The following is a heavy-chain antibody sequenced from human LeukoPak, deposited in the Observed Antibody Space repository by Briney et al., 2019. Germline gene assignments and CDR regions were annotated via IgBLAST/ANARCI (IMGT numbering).Heavy chain of an antibody. CDR3: ARAFVRYFDWQPIDY. CDR2: ISSSSSTI. D-gene: IGHD3-9*01. V-gene: IGHV3-48*01. J-gene: IGHJ4*02. CDR1: GFTFSSYS. Sequence: PGGSLRLSCAASGFTFSSYSMNWVRQAPGKGLEWASYISSSSSTIYYADSVKGRFTISRDNAKNSLYLQMNSLRAEDTAVYYCARAFVRYFDWQPIDYWGQGTLVTVSS.